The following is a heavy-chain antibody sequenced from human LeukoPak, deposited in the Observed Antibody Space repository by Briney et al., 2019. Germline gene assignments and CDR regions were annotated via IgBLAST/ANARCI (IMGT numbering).Heavy chain of an antibody. J-gene: IGHJ4*02. CDR2: IYYGNT. CDR3: ARGFEYNYRYTFGY. CDR1: GGSISSYY. D-gene: IGHD5-18*01. Sequence: SETLSLTRTVSGGSISSYYWSWIRQPPGEGLEWIGYIYYGNTDYNPSLKSRVTISVDTSKNQFSLRLSSVTAADTAVYYCARGFEYNYRYTFGYWGPGTLVTVSS. V-gene: IGHV4-59*01.